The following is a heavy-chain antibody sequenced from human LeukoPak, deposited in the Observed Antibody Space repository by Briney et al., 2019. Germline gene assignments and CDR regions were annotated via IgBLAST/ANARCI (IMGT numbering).Heavy chain of an antibody. D-gene: IGHD3-16*01. CDR1: GCTFSRCA. V-gene: IGHV3-30*18. Sequence: ALRLSCAASGCTFSRCAMDWVRQAAAKELKWVAFISYDGSDKYYADSVKGRFTISRDNSKNTLYLQMNSLRAEDTAVYYCAKDLSYHYSFERWGQGTLVTVSS. CDR2: ISYDGSDK. J-gene: IGHJ4*02. CDR3: AKDLSYHYSFER.